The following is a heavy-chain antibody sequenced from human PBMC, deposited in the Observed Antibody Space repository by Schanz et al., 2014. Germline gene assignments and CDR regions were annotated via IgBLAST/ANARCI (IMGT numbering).Heavy chain of an antibody. CDR1: GFIFSYYT. CDR3: ARDRSNNFDY. Sequence: QVELVESGGGVVQPGRSLRLSCAASGFIFSYYTIHWVRQAPGKGLEWVAVISDDGSRRHYADFVTGRFTISRDNSKNTLYLQMNSLRVEDTALYYCARDRSNNFDYWGQGTLVTVSS. V-gene: IGHV3-30*04. D-gene: IGHD2-2*01. CDR2: ISDDGSRR. J-gene: IGHJ4*02.